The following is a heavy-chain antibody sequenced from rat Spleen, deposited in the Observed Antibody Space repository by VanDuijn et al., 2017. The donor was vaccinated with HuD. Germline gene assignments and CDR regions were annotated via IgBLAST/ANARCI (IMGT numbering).Heavy chain of an antibody. J-gene: IGHJ2*01. CDR1: GFSLMDYS. CDR2: MKYDGDT. D-gene: IGHD1-6*01. Sequence: QVQLKESGPGLVQPSQTLSLTCTVSGFSLMDYSVHWVRQPPGKGLEWMGRMKYDGDTYYNSALKSRLSISRDTSKNQVFLRMNNLQTEDTAIYYCAKLTYYAYTHGGFDYWGQGVMVTVSS. V-gene: IGHV2S30*01. CDR3: AKLTYYAYTHGGFDY.